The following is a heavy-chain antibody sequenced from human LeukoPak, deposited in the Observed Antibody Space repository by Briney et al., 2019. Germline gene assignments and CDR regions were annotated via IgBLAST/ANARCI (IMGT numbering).Heavy chain of an antibody. CDR2: IYSDNT. V-gene: IGHV3-53*01. Sequence: GGSLRLSRAASGFTFSSYSMNWVRQAPGKGLEWVSFIYSDNTHYSDSVKGRFTISRDNSKNTLYLQMNSLRAEDTAVYYCARRAGAYSHPYDYWGQGTLVTVSS. D-gene: IGHD4/OR15-4a*01. CDR1: GFTFSSYS. CDR3: ARRAGAYSHPYDY. J-gene: IGHJ4*02.